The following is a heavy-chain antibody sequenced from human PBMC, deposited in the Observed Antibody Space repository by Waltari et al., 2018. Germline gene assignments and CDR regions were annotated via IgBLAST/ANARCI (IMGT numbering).Heavy chain of an antibody. CDR3: ARNDFWTGYTYFLDH. D-gene: IGHD3-3*01. J-gene: IGHJ4*02. CDR2: IKQDGSEK. CDR1: GFSFRRSC. V-gene: IGHV3-7*01. Sequence: EVQLVESGGGLVQPGGCLRLSCVASGFSFRRSCMSWVRQAPGKGLEWVANIKQDGSEKYYVDSAKGRFTISRDNAKNSLYLQMNGLRAEDTAVYYCARNDFWTGYTYFLDHWGQGTVVTVSS.